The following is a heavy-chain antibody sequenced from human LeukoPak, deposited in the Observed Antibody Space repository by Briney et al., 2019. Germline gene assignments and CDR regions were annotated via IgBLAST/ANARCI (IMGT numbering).Heavy chain of an antibody. CDR1: GYTFTSYD. V-gene: IGHV1-8*01. J-gene: IGHJ4*02. CDR3: ARCPSGSLRGGPDY. CDR2: MNPNSGNT. D-gene: IGHD1-26*01. Sequence: GASVKVSCKASGYTFTSYDINWVRQATGQGLEWMGWMNPNSGNTGYAQKFQGRVTMTRNTSKSTAYMELSSLRSEDTAVYYCARCPSGSLRGGPDYWGQGTLVTVSS.